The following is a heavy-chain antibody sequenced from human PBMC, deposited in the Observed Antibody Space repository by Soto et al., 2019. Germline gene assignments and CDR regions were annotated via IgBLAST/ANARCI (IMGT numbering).Heavy chain of an antibody. D-gene: IGHD4-17*01. Sequence: QMQLVQSGPEVKKPGTSVKVSCKASGFTFTSSAVQWVRQARGQRLEWIGWIVVGSGNTNYAQKFQERVTITRDMSTSTAYMELSSLRSEDTAVYYCAADRIIGDYVGDHYYYYYGMDVWGQGTTVTVSS. V-gene: IGHV1-58*01. CDR3: AADRIIGDYVGDHYYYYYGMDV. CDR1: GFTFTSSA. CDR2: IVVGSGNT. J-gene: IGHJ6*02.